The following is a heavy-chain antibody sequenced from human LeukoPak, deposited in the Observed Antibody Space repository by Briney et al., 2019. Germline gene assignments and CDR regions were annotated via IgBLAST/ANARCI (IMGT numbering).Heavy chain of an antibody. Sequence: SETLSLTCTVSGGSISSSSYYWGWIRQPPGKGLEWIGSIYYSGSTYCNPSLKSRVTISVDTSKNQFSLKLSSVTAADTAVYYCARLSPFSDYWGQGTLVTVSS. CDR1: GGSISSSSYY. CDR3: ARLSPFSDY. V-gene: IGHV4-39*01. J-gene: IGHJ4*02. CDR2: IYYSGST.